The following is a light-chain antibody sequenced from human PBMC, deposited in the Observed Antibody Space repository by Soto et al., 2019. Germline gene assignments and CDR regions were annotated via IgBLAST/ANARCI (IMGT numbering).Light chain of an antibody. CDR2: DTS. CDR1: QSVSSY. J-gene: IGKJ5*01. CDR3: QQRQYWPPIT. Sequence: VLTQSPATLSLSPGERATLSCRASQSVSSYLAWDQQKPGQAPRLLIYDTSNRATGVPARFSGSGSGTDFTLTISSLEPEDCAIYYCQQRQYWPPITFGQGTRLEIK. V-gene: IGKV3-11*01.